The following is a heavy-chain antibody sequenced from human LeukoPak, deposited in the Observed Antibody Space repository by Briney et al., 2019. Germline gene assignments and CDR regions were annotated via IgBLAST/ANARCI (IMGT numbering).Heavy chain of an antibody. J-gene: IGHJ4*02. CDR1: GYSISSGYY. Sequence: PSETLSLTCAVSGYSISSGYYWGWVRQAPGKALEWIGSIYHTGSTDYNPSLKSRLTISVDMSKNQFSLNLRSVTAADTAVYYSARDNDDYVWGTYLWWRQGMLVTVSS. CDR3: ARDNDDYVWGTYLW. D-gene: IGHD3-16*01. V-gene: IGHV4-38-2*01. CDR2: IYHTGST.